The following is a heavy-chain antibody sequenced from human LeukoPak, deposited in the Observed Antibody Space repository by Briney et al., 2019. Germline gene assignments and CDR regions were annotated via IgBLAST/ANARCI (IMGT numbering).Heavy chain of an antibody. J-gene: IGHJ4*02. D-gene: IGHD6-19*01. Sequence: SETLSLTCTVSGRSISSYYWSWIRQPPGKGLEWIGYIYYSGSTNYNPSLKSRVTISVDTSKNQFSLKLSSVTAADTAVYYCARRAPGVAVAGTAHFDYWGQGTLVTVSS. CDR2: IYYSGST. V-gene: IGHV4-59*08. CDR3: ARRAPGVAVAGTAHFDY. CDR1: GRSISSYY.